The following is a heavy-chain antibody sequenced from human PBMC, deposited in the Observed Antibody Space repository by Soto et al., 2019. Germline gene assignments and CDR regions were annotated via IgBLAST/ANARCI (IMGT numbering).Heavy chain of an antibody. J-gene: IGHJ6*01. CDR3: ARSQGGSSSLDIYYYYYYGMDV. Sequence: QVQLVQSGAEVKKPGSSVKVSCKAPGGPFSSYAISWVRQAPGQGLEWMGGVIPIFGTAKYAQKFQGRVTITADESTSTCYMELRSLRSEDTAVYYCARSQGGSSSLDIYYYYYYGMDVW. CDR2: VIPIFGTA. V-gene: IGHV1-69*01. CDR1: GGPFSSYA. D-gene: IGHD2-15*01.